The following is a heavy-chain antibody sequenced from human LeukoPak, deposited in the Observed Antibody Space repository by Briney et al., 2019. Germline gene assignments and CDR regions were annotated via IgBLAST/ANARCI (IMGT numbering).Heavy chain of an antibody. CDR1: GGSISSGDYY. V-gene: IGHV4-30-4*08. CDR3: ARTSTPAAAANYYYYYMDV. CDR2: IYYSGST. J-gene: IGHJ6*03. D-gene: IGHD6-13*01. Sequence: SQTLSLTCTVSGGSISSGDYYRSWIRQPPGKGLEWIGYIYYSGSTYYNPSLKSRVTISVDTSKNQFSLKLSSVTAADTAVYYCARTSTPAAAANYYYYYMDVWGKGTTVTVSS.